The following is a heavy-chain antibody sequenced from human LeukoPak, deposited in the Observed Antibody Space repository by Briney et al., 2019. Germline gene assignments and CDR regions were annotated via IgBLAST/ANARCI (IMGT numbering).Heavy chain of an antibody. CDR1: GFTFSSYR. Sequence: GGSLRLSCAASGFTFSSYRMSWVRQAPGKGLEWVSSISSSNNYIYYADSVKGRFTISRDNAKNSLYLQMNSLRAEDTAVYYCARRSPNYYFDYWGQGTPVTVSS. CDR2: ISSSNNYI. CDR3: ARRSPNYYFDY. V-gene: IGHV3-21*01. J-gene: IGHJ4*02.